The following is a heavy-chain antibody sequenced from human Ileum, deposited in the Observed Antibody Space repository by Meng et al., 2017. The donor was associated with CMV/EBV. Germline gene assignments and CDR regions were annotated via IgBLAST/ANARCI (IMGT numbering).Heavy chain of an antibody. J-gene: IGHJ4*02. V-gene: IGHV3-7*03. CDR3: ARDKKLPYYDFGSGYYTPGYFDY. CDR1: GSTFSSYW. D-gene: IGHD3-3*01. CDR2: IKQDGSEK. Sequence: GESLKISCAASGSTFSSYWMSWVRQAPGRGLEWVANIKQDGSEKYYVDSVKGRFTISRDNAKNSLYLQMNSLRADDTAVYYCARDKKLPYYDFGSGYYTPGYFDYWGQGTLVTVSS.